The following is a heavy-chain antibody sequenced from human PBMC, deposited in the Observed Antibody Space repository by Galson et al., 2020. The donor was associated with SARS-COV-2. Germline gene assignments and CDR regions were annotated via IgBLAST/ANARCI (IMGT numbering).Heavy chain of an antibody. J-gene: IGHJ4*02. CDR2: ISSSGGTT. V-gene: IGHV3-23*01. D-gene: IGHD6-19*01. CDR3: AKGYSSGWWDY. CDR1: GFTFSSYA. Sequence: GGSLRLSCAASGFTFSSYAMSWVRQAPGKGLEWVSAISSSGGTTYYADSVKGRFTISRDNSKNTLYLQMNSLRAEDTAVYYFAKGYSSGWWDYWGQGHLVTVSS.